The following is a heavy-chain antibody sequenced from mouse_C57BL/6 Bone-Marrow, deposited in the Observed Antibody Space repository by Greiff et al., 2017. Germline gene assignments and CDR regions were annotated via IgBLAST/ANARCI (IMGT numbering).Heavy chain of an antibody. CDR3: ARRITTGGMDY. D-gene: IGHD1-1*01. Sequence: VKLQESGAELVKPGASVKLSCKASGYTFTSYWMHWVKQRPGQGLEWIGMIHPNSGSTNYNEKFKSKATLTVDKSSSTAYMQLSSLTSEDSAVYYCARRITTGGMDYWGQGTSVTVSS. CDR1: GYTFTSYW. J-gene: IGHJ4*01. V-gene: IGHV1-64*01. CDR2: IHPNSGST.